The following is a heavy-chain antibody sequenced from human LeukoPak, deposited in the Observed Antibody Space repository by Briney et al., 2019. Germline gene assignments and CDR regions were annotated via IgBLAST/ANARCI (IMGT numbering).Heavy chain of an antibody. V-gene: IGHV1-46*01. Sequence: ASVKVSRKASGYTFISYYMHWVRQAPGQGLEWMGIINPSGGSTSYAQKFQGRVTMTRDTSTSTVYMELSSLRSEDTAVYCCARAFGGVVVSPPEDYWGQGTLVTVSS. D-gene: IGHD3-16*02. J-gene: IGHJ4*02. CDR1: GYTFISYY. CDR2: INPSGGST. CDR3: ARAFGGVVVSPPEDY.